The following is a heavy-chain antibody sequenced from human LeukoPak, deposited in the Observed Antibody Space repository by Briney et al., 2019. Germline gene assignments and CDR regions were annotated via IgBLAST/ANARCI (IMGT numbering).Heavy chain of an antibody. CDR1: GFTFSSYS. CDR2: ISSGSSYI. D-gene: IGHD2-2*01. J-gene: IGHJ4*02. Sequence: GGSLRLSCAASGFTFSSYSMNWVRQAPGKGLEWVSSISSGSSYIYYADSVKGRFTISRDNAKNSLYLQVNSLRAEDTAVYYCARDFSSSEDWGQGTLVTVSS. V-gene: IGHV3-21*01. CDR3: ARDFSSSED.